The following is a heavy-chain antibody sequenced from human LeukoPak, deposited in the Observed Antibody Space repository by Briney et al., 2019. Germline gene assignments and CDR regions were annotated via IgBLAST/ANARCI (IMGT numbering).Heavy chain of an antibody. CDR3: ARHAYGDYSSFDI. CDR2: IYYTGST. CDR1: GGSISSYY. D-gene: IGHD4-17*01. Sequence: ETLSLTCTVSGGSISSYYWSWIRQPPGKGLEWIGYIYYTGSTNYNPSLKSRVTISVDTSKNQFSLKLSSVTAADTAVYYCARHAYGDYSSFDIWGQGTRVTVSS. V-gene: IGHV4-59*08. J-gene: IGHJ3*02.